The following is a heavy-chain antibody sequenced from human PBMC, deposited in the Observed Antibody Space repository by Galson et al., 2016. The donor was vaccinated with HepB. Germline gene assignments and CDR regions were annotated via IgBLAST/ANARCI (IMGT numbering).Heavy chain of an antibody. Sequence: SLRLSCAASGLSFSSYVMFWVRQAPGKGLEWVANIKQDGSEKYCVDYVKGRFTISRENAKKSLFLQMNSLRVEDTAVYYCARDDETYGDPDFWGQGTLVTVSS. CDR2: IKQDGSEK. D-gene: IGHD4-17*01. CDR3: ARDDETYGDPDF. CDR1: GLSFSSYV. V-gene: IGHV3-7*03. J-gene: IGHJ4*02.